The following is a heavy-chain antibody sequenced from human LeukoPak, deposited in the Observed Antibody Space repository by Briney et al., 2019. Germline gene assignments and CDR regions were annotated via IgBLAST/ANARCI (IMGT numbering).Heavy chain of an antibody. CDR2: IYYTGST. CDR1: GGSISGYF. CDR3: ARYTTTSVPNWFDP. V-gene: IGHV4-59*08. D-gene: IGHD2/OR15-2a*01. Sequence: SETLSLTCTVSGGSISGYFWSWIREPPGKGLVWIGYIYYTGSTSYNPYLKSRITISVDTSNNQFSLRLSSVTAADTAVYYCARYTTTSVPNWFDPWGQGTLVTVSS. J-gene: IGHJ5*02.